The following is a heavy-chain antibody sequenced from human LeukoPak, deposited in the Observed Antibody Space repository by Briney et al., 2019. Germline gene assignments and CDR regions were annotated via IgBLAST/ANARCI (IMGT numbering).Heavy chain of an antibody. CDR2: IYHSGST. J-gene: IGHJ4*02. V-gene: IGHV4-4*02. D-gene: IGHD5-24*01. CDR1: GGSISSSNW. Sequence: SETLSLTYAVSGGSISSSNWWSWVRQPPGKGLEWIGEIYHSGSTNYNPSLKSRVTISVDKSKNHFSLKLSSVTAADTAVYYCARPSRDGYNSPYYLNYWGQGTLVTVSS. CDR3: ARPSRDGYNSPYYLNY.